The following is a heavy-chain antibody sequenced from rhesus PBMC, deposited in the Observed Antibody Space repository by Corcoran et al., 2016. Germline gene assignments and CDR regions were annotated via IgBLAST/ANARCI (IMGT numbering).Heavy chain of an antibody. CDR2: INNGGSST. CDR1: GFTSNDYW. D-gene: IGHD5-24*01. Sequence: EVQLVESGGGLAKPGGSLRLSCVVSGFTSNDYWMCWVRQAPGEGLEGNSSINNGGSSTYYADSVKGRFTISRENAKNTLYLQMDNLRPEDTAVYYCARDDGDSWGQGVLVTVSS. CDR3: ARDDGDS. J-gene: IGHJ4*01. V-gene: IGHV3-28*02.